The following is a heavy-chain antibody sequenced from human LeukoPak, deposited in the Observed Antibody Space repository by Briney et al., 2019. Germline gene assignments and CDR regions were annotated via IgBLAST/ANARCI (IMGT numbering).Heavy chain of an antibody. CDR1: GFTFNTYS. CDR2: IRSHSRDI. J-gene: IGHJ4*01. Sequence: KTGGSLRLSCAASGFTFNTYSMNWVRQAPGKGLEWVSSIRSHSRDIYYADSVKGRFTISRDNAKNSLHLQMNSLRAEDTAVYYCARDDRDISSFRFDYWGHGILVTVSS. D-gene: IGHD6-6*01. CDR3: ARDDRDISSFRFDY. V-gene: IGHV3-21*01.